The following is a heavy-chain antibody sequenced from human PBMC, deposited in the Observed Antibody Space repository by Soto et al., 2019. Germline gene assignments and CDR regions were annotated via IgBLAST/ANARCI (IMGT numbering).Heavy chain of an antibody. CDR2: IIPIFGTA. V-gene: IGHV1-69*12. Sequence: QVQLVQSGAEVKKPGSSVKVSCKASGGTFSSYAISWVRQAPGQGLEWMGGIIPIFGTANYAQKFQGRVPITADESTSAAYMELSSLRSEDTAVYYCGRRATVTKMPGWFDPWGQGTLVTVSS. J-gene: IGHJ5*02. D-gene: IGHD4-17*01. CDR3: GRRATVTKMPGWFDP. CDR1: GGTFSSYA.